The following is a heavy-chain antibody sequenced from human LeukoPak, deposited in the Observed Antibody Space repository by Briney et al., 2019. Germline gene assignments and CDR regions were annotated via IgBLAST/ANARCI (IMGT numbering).Heavy chain of an antibody. J-gene: IGHJ5*02. CDR1: GYTFTSYG. D-gene: IGHD3-10*01. CDR3: ARDSYYYGSENWLDP. Sequence: GASVKVSCKASGYTFTSYGISWVRQAPGQGLEWMGWISAYNGNTNYAQKLQGRVTMTTDTSTSTAYMELRSLRSDDTAVYYCARDSYYYGSENWLDPWGQGTLVTVSS. CDR2: ISAYNGNT. V-gene: IGHV1-18*01.